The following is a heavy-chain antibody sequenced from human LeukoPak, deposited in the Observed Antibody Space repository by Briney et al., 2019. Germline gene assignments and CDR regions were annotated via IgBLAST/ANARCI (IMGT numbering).Heavy chain of an antibody. CDR3: AKSDTAMDTPFDY. D-gene: IGHD5-18*01. CDR2: ISGSGGST. CDR1: GFTFSSYA. Sequence: GGSLRLSCAASGFTFSSYAMSWVRQAPGKGLEWVSAISGSGGSTYYADSAKGRFTISRDNSKNTLYLQMNSLRAEDTAVYYCAKSDTAMDTPFDYWGQGTLVTVSS. V-gene: IGHV3-23*01. J-gene: IGHJ4*02.